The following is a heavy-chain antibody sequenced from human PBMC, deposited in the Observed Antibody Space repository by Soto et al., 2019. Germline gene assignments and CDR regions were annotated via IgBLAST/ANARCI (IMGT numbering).Heavy chain of an antibody. D-gene: IGHD3-3*01. Sequence: PSETLSLTCTVSGGSISSGGYYWSWIRQHPGKGLEWIGYIYYSGSTYYNPSLKSRVTISVDTSKNQFSLKLSSVTAADTAVYYCARDFWSGYPRYYYYGMDVWGQGTTVTVSS. CDR1: GGSISSGGYY. V-gene: IGHV4-31*03. CDR2: IYYSGST. CDR3: ARDFWSGYPRYYYYGMDV. J-gene: IGHJ6*02.